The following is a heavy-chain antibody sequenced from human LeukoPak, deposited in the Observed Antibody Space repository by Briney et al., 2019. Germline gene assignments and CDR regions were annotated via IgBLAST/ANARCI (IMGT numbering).Heavy chain of an antibody. D-gene: IGHD5-12*01. CDR1: GFTFSSYG. V-gene: IGHV3-33*01. CDR3: ARDRGLYSGYDLSYFDY. Sequence: QTGGPLRLSCAASGFTFSSYGMHWVRQAPGKGLEWVAVTWYDGSNKYYADSVKGRFTISRDNSKNTLYLQMNSLRAEDTAVYYCARDRGLYSGYDLSYFDYWGQGTLVTVSS. J-gene: IGHJ4*02. CDR2: TWYDGSNK.